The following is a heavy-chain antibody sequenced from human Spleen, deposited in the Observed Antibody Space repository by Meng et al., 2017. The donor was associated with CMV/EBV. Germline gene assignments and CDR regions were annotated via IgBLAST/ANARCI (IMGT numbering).Heavy chain of an antibody. D-gene: IGHD2/OR15-2a*01. CDR3: ARESGPQYCVDTRGFAV. CDR2: ISARGNII. Sequence: GESLKISCAASGFTFSSYEMNWVRQAPGKGLEWISYISARGNIIYDAESVKGRFTIPRDNARNSMYLQLNSLRAEDTAVYYCARESGPQYCVDTRGFAVWGQGTLVTVSS. CDR1: GFTFSSYE. J-gene: IGHJ4*02. V-gene: IGHV3-48*03.